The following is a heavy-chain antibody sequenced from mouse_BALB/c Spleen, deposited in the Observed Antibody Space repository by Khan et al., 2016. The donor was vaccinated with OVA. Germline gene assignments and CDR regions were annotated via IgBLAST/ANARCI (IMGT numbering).Heavy chain of an antibody. V-gene: IGHV2-6-4*01. CDR3: ARGYYRYDGYYAMDY. CDR1: GFSLSRYI. J-gene: IGHJ4*01. CDR2: IWGGGGT. Sequence: VQLQESGPGLVVPSQSLSITCTVSGFSLSRYIINWVRQPPGKGLEWLGMIWGGGGTDYNSTLKSRLSISKDNSKSQVFLKMNSLQTDDTAMYYCARGYYRYDGYYAMDYWGQGTSVTVSS. D-gene: IGHD2-14*01.